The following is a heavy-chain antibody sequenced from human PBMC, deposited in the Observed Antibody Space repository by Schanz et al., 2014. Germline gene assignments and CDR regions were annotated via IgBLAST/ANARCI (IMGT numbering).Heavy chain of an antibody. J-gene: IGHJ4*02. V-gene: IGHV3-11*01. CDR3: ARWFLIRGVILDS. CDR1: GFPFSDYF. CDR2: IGNGGVTT. D-gene: IGHD3-10*01. Sequence: AQLVQSGGGLVQPGGSLRLSCTASGFPFSDYFMAWIRQPPGRGLEWVSYIGNGGVTTYYADSVKGRFTISRDNSRDTVYLQMNSLRADDTAMYYCARWFLIRGVILDSWGQGTLVTVSS.